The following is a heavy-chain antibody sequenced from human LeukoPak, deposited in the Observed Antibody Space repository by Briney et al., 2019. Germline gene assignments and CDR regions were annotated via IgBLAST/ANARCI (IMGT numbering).Heavy chain of an antibody. D-gene: IGHD4-23*01. Sequence: SQTLSLTCAVSGGSISSGGYSWSWIRQPAGKGLEWIGRIYTSGSANYNPSLKSRLTMSVDTSKNQFSLKLSSVTAADTALYYCARVGGNSAYWGQGTLVTVSS. CDR2: IYTSGSA. J-gene: IGHJ4*02. V-gene: IGHV4-61*02. CDR1: GGSISSGGYS. CDR3: ARVGGNSAY.